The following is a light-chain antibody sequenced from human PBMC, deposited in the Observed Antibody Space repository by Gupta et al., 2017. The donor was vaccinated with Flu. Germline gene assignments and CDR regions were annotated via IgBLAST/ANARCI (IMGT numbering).Light chain of an antibody. Sequence: ETTLTQSPAFMSATPGDKVNISCKASQDIDDDMNWYQQKPGEAAIFIIQEATSRVPGILPRFSGSGSGKDFTLTTNNIEYEDDAYYYCRQHENCCLWAFGQGTKVEIK. CDR2: EAT. CDR1: QDIDDD. J-gene: IGKJ1*01. CDR3: RQHENCCLWA. V-gene: IGKV5-2*01.